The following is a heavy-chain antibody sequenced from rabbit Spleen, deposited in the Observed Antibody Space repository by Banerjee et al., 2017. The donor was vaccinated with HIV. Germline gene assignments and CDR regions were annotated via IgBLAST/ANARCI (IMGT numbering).Heavy chain of an antibody. CDR1: GIDFTKYY. V-gene: IGHV1S7*01. D-gene: IGHD1-1*01. CDR3: AREDVGGSVSL. J-gene: IGHJ4*01. Sequence: QLTETGGGLVQPGGSLTLSCKASGIDFTKYYISWVRQAPGKGLEWIGIIYAARGTTDYANWVNGRFTISSDNAQNTVDLQMNSLTAADTATYFCAREDVGGSVSLWGQGTLVTVS. CDR2: IYAARGTT.